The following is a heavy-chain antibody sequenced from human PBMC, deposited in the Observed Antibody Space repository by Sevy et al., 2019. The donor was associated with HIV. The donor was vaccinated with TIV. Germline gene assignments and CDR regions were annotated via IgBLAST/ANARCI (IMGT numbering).Heavy chain of an antibody. Sequence: GGSLRLSCVASGFRFSDEPMNWVRQAPGKGLEWISNIRSDSSVMYYADTVRGRFTVSRDNARNSLYLQLNSLRDEDTALYYCVRDTQFGFDYWGQGTLVTVSS. J-gene: IGHJ4*02. CDR2: IRSDSSVM. CDR1: GFRFSDEP. CDR3: VRDTQFGFDY. V-gene: IGHV3-48*02. D-gene: IGHD3-16*01.